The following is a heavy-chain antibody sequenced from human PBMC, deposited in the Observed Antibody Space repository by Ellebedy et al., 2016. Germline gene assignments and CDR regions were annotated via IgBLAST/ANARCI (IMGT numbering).Heavy chain of an antibody. D-gene: IGHD6-25*01. J-gene: IGHJ6*02. V-gene: IGHV3-30*03. CDR1: GFTFSSYG. Sequence: GESLKISCAASGFTFSSYGMHWVRQAPGKGLEWVAVISYDGSNKYYADSVKGRFTISRDNSKNTLYLQMNSLRAEDTAVYYCARDLGRRGYYYYGMDVWGQGTTVTVSS. CDR3: ARDLGRRGYYYYGMDV. CDR2: ISYDGSNK.